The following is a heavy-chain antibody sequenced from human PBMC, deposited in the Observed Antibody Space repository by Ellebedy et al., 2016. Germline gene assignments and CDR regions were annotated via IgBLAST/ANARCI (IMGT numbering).Heavy chain of an antibody. CDR3: ATLTIPGGSDS. J-gene: IGHJ4*02. Sequence: SETLSLXXIVSGDSINAGTYYWSWIRQPAGKGLEWIGRISTSGNAIYNPSLKGRVTMSVDTSKNHFSLDLTSVTAADTAVYYCATLTIPGGSDSWGQGTLVTVSS. CDR2: ISTSGNA. V-gene: IGHV4-61*02. CDR1: GDSINAGTYY. D-gene: IGHD5-24*01.